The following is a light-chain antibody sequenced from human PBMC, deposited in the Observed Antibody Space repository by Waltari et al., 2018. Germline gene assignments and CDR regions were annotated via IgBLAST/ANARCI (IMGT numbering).Light chain of an antibody. CDR2: DAS. CDR1: RAIASN. J-gene: IGKJ2*01. CDR3: QQFNAGYS. Sequence: ELVMTQSPATLSVSPGGGATLPCRASRAIASNVAWYQQRPGQPPRLLIFDASTRATGIPERFSGRWSGPEFTLTISGRQSEDSAVYFCQQFNAGYSFGQGTKLEI. V-gene: IGKV3-15*01.